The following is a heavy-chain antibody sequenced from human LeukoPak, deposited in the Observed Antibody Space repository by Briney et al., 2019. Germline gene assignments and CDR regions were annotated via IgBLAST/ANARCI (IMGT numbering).Heavy chain of an antibody. CDR2: ISGSGGST. CDR1: GFTFSSYA. J-gene: IGHJ3*02. Sequence: PGGSLRLSCAASGFTFSSYAMSWVRQAPGKGLEWVSAISGSGGSTYYADSVKGRFTISRDNSKNTLYLQMNSLRAEDTAVYYCARALVVVVGADEPHAFDIWGQGTMVTVSS. D-gene: IGHD2-15*01. CDR3: ARALVVVVGADEPHAFDI. V-gene: IGHV3-23*01.